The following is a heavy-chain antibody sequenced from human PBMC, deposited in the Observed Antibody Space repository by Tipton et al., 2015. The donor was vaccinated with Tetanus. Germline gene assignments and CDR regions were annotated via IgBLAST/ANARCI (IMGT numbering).Heavy chain of an antibody. D-gene: IGHD6-13*01. CDR2: VSYSGRT. J-gene: IGHJ5*02. CDR3: ARDPGIASAGLWFDP. Sequence: TLSLTCTVSGGSVRSGDYSWNWIRQPPGKGPEWLAYVSYSGRTNSNYSLMSRVTLSLDTARGQFSLKLTSVTAADAAVYYCARDPGIASAGLWFDPWGQGTLVTVSS. CDR1: GGSVRSGDYS. V-gene: IGHV4-61*08.